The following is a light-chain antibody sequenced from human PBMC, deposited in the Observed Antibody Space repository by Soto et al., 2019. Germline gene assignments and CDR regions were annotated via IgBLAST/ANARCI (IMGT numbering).Light chain of an antibody. CDR1: QSLGTN. J-gene: IGKJ1*01. Sequence: EIVMRQSPATLSVSPGERATLSCRASQSLGTNLAWFQQKPGQAPRLLIHGASTRATGTPARFSGSGSGTESTLTISSLQSEDFAVYYCQQYNMWPRTFGQGTKVDIK. V-gene: IGKV3-15*01. CDR3: QQYNMWPRT. CDR2: GAS.